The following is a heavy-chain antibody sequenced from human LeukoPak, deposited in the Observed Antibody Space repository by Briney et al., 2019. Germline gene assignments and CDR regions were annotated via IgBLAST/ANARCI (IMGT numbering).Heavy chain of an antibody. D-gene: IGHD3-10*01. V-gene: IGHV3-30*02. Sequence: PGTSLRLSCAASAVSFRSYDMHWVRQAPGKGLEWVAFIRYDGSNKYYADSVKGRFTISRDNSKNTLYLQLNSLRVEDTAVYYCAKDLDDYYGSGSHPSFDPWGQGTLVTVSS. CDR1: AVSFRSYD. CDR3: AKDLDDYYGSGSHPSFDP. J-gene: IGHJ5*02. CDR2: IRYDGSNK.